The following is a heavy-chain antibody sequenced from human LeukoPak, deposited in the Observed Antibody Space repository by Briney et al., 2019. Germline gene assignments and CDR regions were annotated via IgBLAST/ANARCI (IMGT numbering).Heavy chain of an antibody. CDR3: ARGLGYTAMDHNFDY. CDR2: IIPIFGTA. J-gene: IGHJ4*02. CDR1: GGTFSSYA. Sequence: ASVKVSCKASGGTFSSYAISWVRQAPGQGLEWMGGIIPIFGTANYAQKFQGRVTITADESTSTAYMELSSLRSEDTAVYYCARGLGYTAMDHNFDYWGQGTLVTVSS. D-gene: IGHD5-18*01. V-gene: IGHV1-69*13.